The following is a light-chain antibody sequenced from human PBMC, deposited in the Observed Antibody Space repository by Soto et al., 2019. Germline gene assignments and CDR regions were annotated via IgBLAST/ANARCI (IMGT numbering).Light chain of an antibody. CDR2: DAS. J-gene: IGKJ1*01. V-gene: IGKV3-11*01. Sequence: EIVLTQSPATLSLSPGERATLSCRASQSVSSYLAWYQQKPGQAPRLLIYDASSRATGIPARFSGSGSRTDFTLTISSLEPEDFAVYYCQLRSNWPPTWTFGQGTKVEIK. CDR1: QSVSSY. CDR3: QLRSNWPPTWT.